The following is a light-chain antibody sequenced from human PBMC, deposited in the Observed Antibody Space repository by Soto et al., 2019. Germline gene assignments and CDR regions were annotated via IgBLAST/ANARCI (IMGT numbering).Light chain of an antibody. J-gene: IGKJ5*01. CDR3: QQRYSTPIT. CDR2: AAS. Sequence: DIPMTQSPSSLSASVGDIVTITCRASQSISSYLNWYQQKPGKAPKLLIYAASSLQSGVPSRLSGSGSGTDFTLTISSLQPEDFVTYYCQQRYSTPITFGQGTRLE. V-gene: IGKV1-39*01. CDR1: QSISSY.